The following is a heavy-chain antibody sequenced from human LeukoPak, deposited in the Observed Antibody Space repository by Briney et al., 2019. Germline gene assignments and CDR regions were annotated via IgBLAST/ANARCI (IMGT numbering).Heavy chain of an antibody. CDR2: FYVGGSNN. J-gene: IGHJ4*02. Sequence: GESLKISFKGSGYRFTSFWNGWVRRIPGKGLGGMGLFYVGGSNNRFRPSFQGPVPLLVGQSINTAYLQCSSLKAADTAMCYGARLGGDLYCTITRCFYGYWGQGTLVTGSP. V-gene: IGHV5-51*01. CDR3: ARLGGDLYCTITRCFYGY. D-gene: IGHD2-2*01. CDR1: GYRFTSFW.